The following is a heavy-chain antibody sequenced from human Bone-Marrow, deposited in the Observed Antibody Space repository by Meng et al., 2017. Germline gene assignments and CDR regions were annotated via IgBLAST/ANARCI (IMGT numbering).Heavy chain of an antibody. J-gene: IGHJ4*02. CDR2: IYYSGST. V-gene: IGHV4-39*07. CDR3: ARFLPGYSYGFDY. CDR1: GGSISSSSYY. Sequence: SETLSLTCTVSGGSISSSSYYWGWIRQPPGKGLEWIGSIYYSGSTYYNPSLKSRVTISVDTSKNQFSLKLSSVTAADTAVYYCARFLPGYSYGFDYWGQGTLVTGSS. D-gene: IGHD5-18*01.